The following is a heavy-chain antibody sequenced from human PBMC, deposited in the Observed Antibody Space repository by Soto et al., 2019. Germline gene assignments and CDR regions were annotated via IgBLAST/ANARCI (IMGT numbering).Heavy chain of an antibody. CDR3: ARGGGYCTPTSCAIDS. J-gene: IGHJ4*02. CDR1: RFSFSSYE. D-gene: IGHD2-8*01. V-gene: IGHV3-23*01. Sequence: EVQLLESWGGLVQPGGSLRLSCVASRFSFSSYEMSWVRQAAGKGLEWVSRVSLTGDRTNYAGSVKGRFTVSRDNFKNTLYLEMDSLRPEDTAIYYCARGGGYCTPTSCAIDSWGRGTPVTVSS. CDR2: VSLTGDRT.